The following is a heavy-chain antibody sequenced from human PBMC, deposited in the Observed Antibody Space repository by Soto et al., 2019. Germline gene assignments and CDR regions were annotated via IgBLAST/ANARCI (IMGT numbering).Heavy chain of an antibody. J-gene: IGHJ6*03. V-gene: IGHV1-8*01. Sequence: ASVKVSCKASGYTFTSYDINWVRQATGQGLEWMGWMNPNSGNTGYAQKFQGRVTMTRNTSISTAYMELSSLRSEDTAVYYCARGRSRGDYIWGSYRGGYYYMDVWGKGTTVTVSS. CDR2: MNPNSGNT. D-gene: IGHD3-16*02. CDR3: ARGRSRGDYIWGSYRGGYYYMDV. CDR1: GYTFTSYD.